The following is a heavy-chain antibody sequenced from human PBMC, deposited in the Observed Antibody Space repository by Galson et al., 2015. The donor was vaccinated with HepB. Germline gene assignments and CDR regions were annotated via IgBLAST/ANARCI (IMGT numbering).Heavy chain of an antibody. D-gene: IGHD6-19*01. V-gene: IGHV3-23*01. CDR2: ISGSGVST. CDR3: ATTVNQWLAGGNFDS. J-gene: IGHJ4*02. Sequence: SLRLSCAASGFKFSSHGMSWVRQAPGKGLEWVSTISGSGVSTYYADSVKGRFTISRDNSKNTLFLQMNSLRGEDTAIYYCATTVNQWLAGGNFDSWGQGTLVTVSS. CDR1: GFKFSSHG.